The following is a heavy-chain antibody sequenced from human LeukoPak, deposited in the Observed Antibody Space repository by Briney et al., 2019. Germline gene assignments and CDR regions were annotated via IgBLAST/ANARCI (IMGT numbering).Heavy chain of an antibody. V-gene: IGHV1-46*01. CDR3: ARDLSGGKLRYFDWLPPDY. CDR2: INPNAGTT. CDR1: GYTFTSYY. Sequence: ASVKVSCKASGYTFTSYYMHWVRQAPGQGLEWMGIINPNAGTTSYAQKFQGRVTVTRDTSTSTVYMELSSLRSEDTAVYYCARDLSGGKLRYFDWLPPDYWGQGILVTVSS. J-gene: IGHJ4*02. D-gene: IGHD3-9*01.